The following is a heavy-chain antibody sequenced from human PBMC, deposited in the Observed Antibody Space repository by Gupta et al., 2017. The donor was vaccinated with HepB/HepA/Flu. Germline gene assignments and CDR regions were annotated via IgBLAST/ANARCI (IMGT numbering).Heavy chain of an antibody. CDR1: GFTVGNNY. Sequence: EVQLVESGGGLMQPGGSLRLSCAASGFTVGNNYMSWIRQAPGRGLEWVSLIYSVGTTSYADSVKGRFTISRDSSKNTLYLQMNDVRTDDTAVYYCVRNTGESGSWGQGTLGTVS. J-gene: IGHJ5*02. V-gene: IGHV3-53*01. CDR2: IYSVGTT. D-gene: IGHD7-27*01. CDR3: VRNTGESGS.